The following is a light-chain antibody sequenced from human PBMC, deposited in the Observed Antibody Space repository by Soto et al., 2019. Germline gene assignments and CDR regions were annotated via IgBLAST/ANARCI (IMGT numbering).Light chain of an antibody. J-gene: IGLJ1*01. V-gene: IGLV2-23*02. CDR1: SSDVGTYNL. Sequence: QSVLTQPASVSGSPVQSITISCTGTSSDVGTYNLVSWYQQHPGKAPKLMIYEVSKWPSGVSSRFSGSKSGNTASLTISGLQAEDEADYYCCSYAPGNTYVFGTGTKVTVL. CDR3: CSYAPGNTYV. CDR2: EVS.